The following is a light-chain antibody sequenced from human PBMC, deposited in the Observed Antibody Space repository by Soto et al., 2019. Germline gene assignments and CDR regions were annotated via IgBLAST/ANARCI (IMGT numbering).Light chain of an antibody. Sequence: QSALTQPASVSGSPGQSITISCTGTSSDVGGYNYVSWYQQHPGKAPKLMIYEVSNRPSGVSNRFSGSKSGNTASLTISGLQAEDEADYYCAAWDSRLNGWLFGGGTKLTVL. CDR1: SSDVGGYNY. J-gene: IGLJ3*02. V-gene: IGLV2-14*01. CDR2: EVS. CDR3: AAWDSRLNGWL.